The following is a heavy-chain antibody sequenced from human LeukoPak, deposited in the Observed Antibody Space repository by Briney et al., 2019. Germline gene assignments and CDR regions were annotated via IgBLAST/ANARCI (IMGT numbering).Heavy chain of an antibody. CDR3: AKDKALRYSGYDWDLDY. D-gene: IGHD5-12*01. Sequence: SETLSLTCTVSGGSISSSSYYWGWIRQPPGKGLEWIGSIYYSGSTYYNPSLKSRVTISVDTSKNQFSLKLSSVTAADTAVYYCAKDKALRYSGYDWDLDYWGQGTLVTVSS. CDR1: GGSISSSSYY. CDR2: IYYSGST. V-gene: IGHV4-39*07. J-gene: IGHJ4*02.